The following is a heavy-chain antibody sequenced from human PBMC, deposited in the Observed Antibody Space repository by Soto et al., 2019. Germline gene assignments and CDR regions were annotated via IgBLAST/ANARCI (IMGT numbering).Heavy chain of an antibody. CDR3: ARGVNYYDSSGSSWFDP. J-gene: IGHJ5*02. CDR1: GGSINSGGYS. Sequence: SETLSLTCTVSGGSINSGGYSWTWIRQPPGKGLEWIGFIYHTGTTYYNPSLKSRVTISVDRSKNQFSLKLNPVTAADTAVYNCARGVNYYDSSGSSWFDPWGQGALVTVSS. V-gene: IGHV4-30-2*01. D-gene: IGHD3-22*01. CDR2: IYHTGTT.